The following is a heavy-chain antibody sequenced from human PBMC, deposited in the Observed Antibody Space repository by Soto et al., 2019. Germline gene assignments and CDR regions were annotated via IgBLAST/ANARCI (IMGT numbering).Heavy chain of an antibody. CDR3: ASTPSIAAAGINWFDP. J-gene: IGHJ5*02. Sequence: QVQLQQWGAGLLKPSETLSLTCAVYGGSFSGYYWSWIRQPPGKGLEWIGEINHSGSTNYNPSLKSRVPISVDTSKNQFSLKLSSVTAADTAVYYCASTPSIAAAGINWFDPWGQGTLVTVSS. D-gene: IGHD6-13*01. CDR2: INHSGST. V-gene: IGHV4-34*01. CDR1: GGSFSGYY.